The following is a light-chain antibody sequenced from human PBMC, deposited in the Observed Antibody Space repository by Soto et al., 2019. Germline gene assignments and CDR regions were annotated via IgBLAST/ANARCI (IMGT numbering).Light chain of an antibody. V-gene: IGLV2-23*01. CDR3: CSYAGSSPL. CDR2: EGS. Sequence: QSALTQPASVSGSPGQSITISCTGTSSDVGSYNLVSWYQQHPGKAPKLMIYEGSKRPSGVSNRFSGSKSGNTASPTISGLQAEDEADYYCCSYAGSSPLFGGGTKLTVL. J-gene: IGLJ2*01. CDR1: SSDVGSYNL.